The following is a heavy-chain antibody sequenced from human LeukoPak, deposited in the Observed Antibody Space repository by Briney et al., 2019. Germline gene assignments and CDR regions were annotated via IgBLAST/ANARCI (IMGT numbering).Heavy chain of an antibody. D-gene: IGHD3-22*01. CDR3: AKTQTMMGAFDI. Sequence: SETLSLTCTVSGGSITSGDYYWSWIRQPPGKGLEWIGYIYNSGSTYYNPSLKSRVTISVDTSEKQFSLKLSSVTAADTAVYYCAKTQTMMGAFDIWGQGTKVTVSS. V-gene: IGHV4-30-4*01. CDR1: GGSITSGDYY. CDR2: IYNSGST. J-gene: IGHJ3*02.